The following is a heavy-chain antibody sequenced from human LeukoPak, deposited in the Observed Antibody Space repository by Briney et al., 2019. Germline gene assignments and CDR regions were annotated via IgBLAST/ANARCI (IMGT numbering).Heavy chain of an antibody. V-gene: IGHV3-33*06. CDR2: IWYDGSYN. CDR1: GFTFSNYC. CDR3: AKPTGGSGSFLIDY. D-gene: IGHD1-26*01. J-gene: IGHJ4*02. Sequence: PGRSLRLSCAASGFTFSNYCMHWVRQAPGKGLEWVAGIWYDGSYNYYVDSVKGRFTISRDNSKNTLYLQMNSLRAADTAVYYCAKPTGGSGSFLIDYWGQGTLVTVSS.